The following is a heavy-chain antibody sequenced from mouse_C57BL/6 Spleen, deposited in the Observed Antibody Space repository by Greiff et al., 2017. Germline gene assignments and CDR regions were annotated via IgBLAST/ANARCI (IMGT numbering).Heavy chain of an antibody. CDR1: GYSFTGYY. CDR2: INASTGGT. Sequence: EVQLQQSGPELVKPWASVSISCKVSGYSFTGYYMNWVKQSPEKSLEWIGVINASTGGTPHTHLFNALATFTVDKSSSRAFMQLRSLTAEESAVYYCARGGTTVVAARYFDVWGTGTTVTVSS. V-gene: IGHV1-42*01. D-gene: IGHD1-1*01. J-gene: IGHJ1*03. CDR3: ARGGTTVVAARYFDV.